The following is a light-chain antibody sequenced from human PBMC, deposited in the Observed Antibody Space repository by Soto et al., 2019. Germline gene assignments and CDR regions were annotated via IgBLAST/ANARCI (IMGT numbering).Light chain of an antibody. CDR2: GAS. CDR3: QQYNSYPIT. Sequence: DIQMTQSPSSLPASVGDRVTITCRASQGIGNNLAWFQQKPGKAPKSLISGASTLQSGVPSRFSGSGFGTDFSLTINSLQPEDIATYYCQQYNSYPITFAGGTRVEI. J-gene: IGKJ4*01. CDR1: QGIGNN. V-gene: IGKV1-16*01.